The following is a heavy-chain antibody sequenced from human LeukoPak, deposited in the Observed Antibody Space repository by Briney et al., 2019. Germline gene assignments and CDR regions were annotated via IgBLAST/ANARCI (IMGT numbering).Heavy chain of an antibody. CDR1: GYTFTGYY. V-gene: IGHV1-2*02. Sequence: ASVKVSCKASGYTFTGYYMHWVRQAPGQGLEWMGWINPNSGGTNYAQKFQGRVTMTRDTSISTAYMELSRLRSDDTAVYYCARDLEDIVVVPAAMGGQLVRNYYYYYYMDVWGKGTTVTVSS. CDR3: ARDLEDIVVVPAAMGGQLVRNYYYYYYMDV. D-gene: IGHD2-2*01. CDR2: INPNSGGT. J-gene: IGHJ6*03.